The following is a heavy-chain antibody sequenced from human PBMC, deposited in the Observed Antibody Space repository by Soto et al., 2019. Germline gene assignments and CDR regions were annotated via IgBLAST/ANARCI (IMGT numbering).Heavy chain of an antibody. CDR1: GCTFNKYA. Sequence: ASVKVSCKASGCTFNKYAISWVRQAPGQGLEWMGGIIPIFGTANYAQNFQGRVTITADESTSTAYMELRSLRSEDTAVYYCARGVNYDSSAYYYFYWCQGTLDTVSS. D-gene: IGHD3-22*01. CDR3: ARGVNYDSSAYYYFY. CDR2: IIPIFGTA. J-gene: IGHJ4*02. V-gene: IGHV1-69*13.